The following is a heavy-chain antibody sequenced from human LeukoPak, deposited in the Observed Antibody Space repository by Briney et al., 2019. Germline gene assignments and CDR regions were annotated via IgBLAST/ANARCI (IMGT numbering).Heavy chain of an antibody. CDR1: GFTFANYA. V-gene: IGHV3-23*01. Sequence: PGGSLRLSCTGSGFTFANYAMVWVRQTPGKELQWVSAIKSGGWADYAGSVQGRFTMSRDNSKNTVFLQMNSLRAEDTAVYYCVRAEGSSGSSEYFQHWGQGTLVTVSS. CDR3: VRAEGSSGSSEYFQH. J-gene: IGHJ1*01. CDR2: IKSGGWA. D-gene: IGHD6-19*01.